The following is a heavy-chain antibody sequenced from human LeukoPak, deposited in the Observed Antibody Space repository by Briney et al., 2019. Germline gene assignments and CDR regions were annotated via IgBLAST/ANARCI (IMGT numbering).Heavy chain of an antibody. CDR3: ARGKAYSYGYRGVAKFDP. CDR2: INHSGST. CDR1: GGSFSGYY. V-gene: IGHV4-34*01. J-gene: IGHJ5*02. Sequence: SETLSPTCAVYGGSFSGYYWSWIRQPPGKGLEWIGEINHSGSTNYNPSLKSRVTISVDTSKNQFSPKLSSVTAADTAVYYCARGKAYSYGYRGVAKFDPWGQGTLVTVSS. D-gene: IGHD5-18*01.